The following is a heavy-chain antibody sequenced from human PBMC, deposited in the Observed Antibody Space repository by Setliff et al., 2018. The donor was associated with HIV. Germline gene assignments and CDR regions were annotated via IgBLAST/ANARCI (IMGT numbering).Heavy chain of an antibody. V-gene: IGHV3-74*01. J-gene: IGHJ4*02. CDR2: INSDGTNI. CDR3: ARGRGSLGLDY. Sequence: HPGGSLRLSCDVSGFTLSGYWMHWVRQAPGKGLAWVSRINSDGTNIDVADSVKNRFTISRDNSKGILYLRMRSLRAEDMAVYYCARGRGSLGLDYWGRGSLVTVSS. CDR1: GFTLSGYW. D-gene: IGHD1-26*01.